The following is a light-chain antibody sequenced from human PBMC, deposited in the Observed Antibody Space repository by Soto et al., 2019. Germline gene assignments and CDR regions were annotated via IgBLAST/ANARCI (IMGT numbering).Light chain of an antibody. Sequence: EIEMTQSPSTLSAYVGDRVTITCRASQSISSWLAWYQQKPGKAPKILIYKASILESGVPSRFSGSGSGTEFTLTISSLQPDDFATYYCQHYNIYSETFGQGTKV. CDR1: QSISSW. J-gene: IGKJ1*01. V-gene: IGKV1-5*03. CDR3: QHYNIYSET. CDR2: KAS.